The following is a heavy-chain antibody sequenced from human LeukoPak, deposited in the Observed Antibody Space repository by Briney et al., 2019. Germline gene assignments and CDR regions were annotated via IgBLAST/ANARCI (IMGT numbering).Heavy chain of an antibody. CDR1: GGSFSGYY. CDR2: IYTSGST. Sequence: SETLSLTCAVYGGSFSGYYWSWIRQPAGKGLEWIGRIYTSGSTNYNPSLKSRVTISVDTSKNQFSLKLSSVTAADTAVYYCARIGLGELSFLPEEAFDIWGQGTMVTVSS. D-gene: IGHD3-16*02. J-gene: IGHJ3*02. CDR3: ARIGLGELSFLPEEAFDI. V-gene: IGHV4-59*10.